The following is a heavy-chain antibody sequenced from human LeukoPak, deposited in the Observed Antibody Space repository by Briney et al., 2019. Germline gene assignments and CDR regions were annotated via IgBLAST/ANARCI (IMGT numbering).Heavy chain of an antibody. D-gene: IGHD5-18*01. CDR3: ARDGYSYGYFDY. V-gene: IGHV3-30*04. Sequence: GGSLRLSCAASGFTFSSYAMHWVRQAPGKGLEWVAVISYDGSNKYYADSVKGRFTISRDNSKNTLYLQMNSLRAEDTAVYDCARDGYSYGYFDYWGQGTLVTVSS. J-gene: IGHJ4*02. CDR1: GFTFSSYA. CDR2: ISYDGSNK.